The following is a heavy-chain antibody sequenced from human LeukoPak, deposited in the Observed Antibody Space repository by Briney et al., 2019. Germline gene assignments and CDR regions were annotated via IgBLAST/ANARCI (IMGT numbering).Heavy chain of an antibody. D-gene: IGHD6-19*01. CDR3: ARVLSGAGTRAGYDY. J-gene: IGHJ4*02. CDR2: ISYDGSNK. V-gene: IGHV3-30*04. CDR1: GFTFSSYA. Sequence: GGSLRLSCAASGFTFSSYAMHWVRQAPGKGLEWVAVISYDGSNKYYADSVKGRFTISRDNSKNTLYLQMNSLRAEDTAVYYCARVLSGAGTRAGYDYWGQGTLVTVSS.